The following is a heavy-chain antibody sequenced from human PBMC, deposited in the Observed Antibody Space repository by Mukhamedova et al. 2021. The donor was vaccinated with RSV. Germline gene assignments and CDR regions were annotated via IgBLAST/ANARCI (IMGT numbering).Heavy chain of an antibody. CDR2: SKYDGETT. V-gene: IGHV3-15*01. J-gene: IGHJ4*02. Sequence: SKYDGETTDYAAPVKGRVTISRDDSKNTADLQMNSLRTEDTAVYYCATGVGDYNRGSWYPGLVYWGQGTLVTVSS. CDR3: ATGVGDYNRGSWYPGLVY. D-gene: IGHD6-13*01.